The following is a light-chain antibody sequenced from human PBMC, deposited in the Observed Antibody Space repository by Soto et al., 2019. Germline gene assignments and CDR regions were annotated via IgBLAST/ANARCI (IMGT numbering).Light chain of an antibody. V-gene: IGLV2-11*01. J-gene: IGLJ1*01. CDR2: DVS. CDR3: CSYAGSYTHYV. CDR1: SSDVGGYNY. Sequence: QSVLTQPRSVSGSPGQSITISCTGTSSDVGGYNYVSWYRQYPGNAPKLMIYDVSKQPSGVPDRFSGSKSGNTASLTISGLQADDEADYYCCSYAGSYTHYVFGTGTKLTVL.